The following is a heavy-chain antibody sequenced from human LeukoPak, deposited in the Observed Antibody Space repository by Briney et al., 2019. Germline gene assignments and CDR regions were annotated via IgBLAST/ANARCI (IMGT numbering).Heavy chain of an antibody. CDR3: ARDLNYHDSSGYYH. CDR1: GFTFSSST. Sequence: PGGSLRLSCAASGFTFSSSTMNWVRQAPGKGLEWVSSISTSSTYIYYADSAKGRFTISRDNAKNSLYLQMNSLRAEDTAVYYCARDLNYHDSSGYYHWGQGTLVTVSS. J-gene: IGHJ5*02. D-gene: IGHD3-22*01. CDR2: ISTSSTYI. V-gene: IGHV3-21*01.